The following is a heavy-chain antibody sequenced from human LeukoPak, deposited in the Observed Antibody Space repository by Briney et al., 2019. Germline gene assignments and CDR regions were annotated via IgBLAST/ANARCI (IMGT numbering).Heavy chain of an antibody. CDR3: ARWGGTLPRDY. Sequence: PSETLSLTCAVYGGSFSGYYWSWIRQPPGNGLEWIGEINHGGSTNYNPSLKSRVTISVDTSKNQFSLKLSSVSAADTAVYYCARWGGTLPRDYWGQGTLVTVSS. CDR1: GGSFSGYY. V-gene: IGHV4-34*01. CDR2: INHGGST. D-gene: IGHD1-26*01. J-gene: IGHJ4*02.